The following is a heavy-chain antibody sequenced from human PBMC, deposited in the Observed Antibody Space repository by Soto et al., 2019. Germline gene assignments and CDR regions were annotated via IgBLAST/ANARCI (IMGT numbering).Heavy chain of an antibody. J-gene: IGHJ5*02. V-gene: IGHV4-59*08. CDR3: ARITTTVENWFDP. CDR2: IYYSGST. Sequence: SETLSLTCTVSGGSISSYHWSWIRQPPGKGLEWIGYIYYSGSTNYNPSLKSRVTISVDTSKNQFSLKLSSVTAADTAVYYCARITTTVENWFDPWGQGTLVTVSS. CDR1: GGSISSYH. D-gene: IGHD4-17*01.